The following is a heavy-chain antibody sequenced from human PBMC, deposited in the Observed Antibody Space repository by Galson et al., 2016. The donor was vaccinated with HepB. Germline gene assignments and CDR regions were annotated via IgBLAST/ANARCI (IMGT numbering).Heavy chain of an antibody. CDR2: LDPDDAKP. J-gene: IGHJ4*02. CDR3: ATDSPLANFHY. V-gene: IGHV1-69-2*01. Sequence: VKVSCKVSGYTFTDYYIHWVQQAPGKGLEWMGLLDPDDAKPIYAEKFQGRVTMTADTSIDTAYMELSGLTSGDTAVYCCATDSPLANFHYWGQGALVTVSS. CDR1: GYTFTDYY.